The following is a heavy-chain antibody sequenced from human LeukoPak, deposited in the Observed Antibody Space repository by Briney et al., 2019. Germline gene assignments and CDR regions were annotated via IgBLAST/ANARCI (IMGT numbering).Heavy chain of an antibody. Sequence: PGGSLRLSCEASGFTFSTHAMNWIRQTPGKGLEWPSVISGDVQTTTYASSVKGRFTISRDNSKNTLYLEMNSLRVEDTAIYYCAKDGYYSSANHFARLHFDLWGRGTRVTVSS. J-gene: IGHJ2*01. CDR1: GFTFSTHA. D-gene: IGHD3-3*01. CDR2: ISGDVQTT. CDR3: AKDGYYSSANHFARLHFDL. V-gene: IGHV3-23*01.